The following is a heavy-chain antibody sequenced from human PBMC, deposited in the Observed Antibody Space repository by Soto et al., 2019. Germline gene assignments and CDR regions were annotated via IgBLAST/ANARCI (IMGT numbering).Heavy chain of an antibody. Sequence: GSLRLSCAASGFTFSSYAMSWVRQAPGKGLEWVSAISGSGGSTYYADSVKGRFTISRDNSKNTLYLQMNSLRTEDTAVYYCANLGSGSYGPPPDWGQGTLVTVSS. V-gene: IGHV3-23*01. CDR3: ANLGSGSYGPPPD. D-gene: IGHD3-10*01. CDR1: GFTFSSYA. J-gene: IGHJ4*02. CDR2: ISGSGGST.